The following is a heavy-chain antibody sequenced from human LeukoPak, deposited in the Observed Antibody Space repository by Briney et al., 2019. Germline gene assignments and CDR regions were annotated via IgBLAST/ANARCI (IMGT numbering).Heavy chain of an antibody. CDR1: GGSMSSNY. CDR3: ARGLGYYDSSVGY. Sequence: PSETLSLTCTVSGGSMSSNYWSWIRQPPGKGLEWIGYIYYSGSTNYNPSLKSRVTISVDTSKNQFSLKLSSVTAADTAVYHCARGLGYYDSSVGYWGQGTLVTVSS. V-gene: IGHV4-59*01. CDR2: IYYSGST. J-gene: IGHJ4*02. D-gene: IGHD3-22*01.